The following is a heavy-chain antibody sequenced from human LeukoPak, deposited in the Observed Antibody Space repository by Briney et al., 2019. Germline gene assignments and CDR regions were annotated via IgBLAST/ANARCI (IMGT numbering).Heavy chain of an antibody. J-gene: IGHJ4*02. V-gene: IGHV3-7*01. D-gene: IGHD3-22*01. CDR2: ISQDGSEK. CDR1: GFTFNNYL. CDR3: ARAVGSSGCDY. Sequence: GGSLRLSCAASGFTFNNYLLTWVRQAPGKGLEWVAKISQDGSEKYYVDSVKGRFTISRDSGKNSLYLLMNSLRVEDTAVYYCARAVGSSGCDYWGQGTLVTVSS.